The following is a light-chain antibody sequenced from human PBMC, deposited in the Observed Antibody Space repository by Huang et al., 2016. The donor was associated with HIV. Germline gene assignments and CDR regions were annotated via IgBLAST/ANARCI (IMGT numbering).Light chain of an antibody. CDR2: DAS. V-gene: IGKV3-11*01. CDR1: QSVIDF. Sequence: EIVLTQSPATLSLSPGQRVTLSCRASQSVIDFLAWYQQKPGQAPRLLIYDASKRDTGIPARLSGSGAGTDFTLTISSLEPEDFAVYYCQQRSKWPLTFGGGTKVESK. CDR3: QQRSKWPLT. J-gene: IGKJ4*01.